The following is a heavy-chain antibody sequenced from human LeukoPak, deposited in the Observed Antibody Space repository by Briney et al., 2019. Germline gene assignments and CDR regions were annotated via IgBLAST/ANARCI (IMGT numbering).Heavy chain of an antibody. V-gene: IGHV3-30*18. CDR2: ISKDGSDK. J-gene: IGHJ4*02. CDR3: AKESCTMTNCLGD. Sequence: PGGSLRLSCAASGFTFSSFVMHWVRQAPGKRLEWVAVISKDGSDKYYVDSVKGRFAISRDNSRNTLYLQMNSLRAEDTAVYFCAKESCTMTNCLGDWGQGTLVTVSS. D-gene: IGHD2-2*01. CDR1: GFTFSSFV.